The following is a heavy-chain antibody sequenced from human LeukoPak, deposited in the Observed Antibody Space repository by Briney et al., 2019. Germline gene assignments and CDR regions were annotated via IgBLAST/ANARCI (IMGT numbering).Heavy chain of an antibody. CDR2: IYYSGST. D-gene: IGHD5-18*01. V-gene: IGHV4-59*01. J-gene: IGHJ4*02. CDR3: ARVLYSYPTD. Sequence: SETLSLTCTVSGGSISSYYCSWVRQPPEKGLEWIGYIYYSGSTNYNPSLKSRVTISVDTSKNQFSLKLSSVTAADTAVYYCARVLYSYPTDWGQGTLVTVSS. CDR1: GGSISSYY.